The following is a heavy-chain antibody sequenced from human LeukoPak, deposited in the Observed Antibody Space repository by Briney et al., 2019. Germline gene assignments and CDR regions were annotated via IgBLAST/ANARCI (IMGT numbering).Heavy chain of an antibody. Sequence: GGSLRLSCAAPGFTFSNYQMNWLPQAPGKGLEGFSYISSRGGNIYYADSVRGRITISRDISKNSLYLKMDSLRVEDTAVYYCVRDPSYGSSWYYYIDLWGKGTTVTVSS. J-gene: IGHJ6*03. CDR3: VRDPSYGSSWYYYIDL. D-gene: IGHD6-13*01. CDR2: ISSRGGNI. CDR1: GFTFSNYQ. V-gene: IGHV3-48*03.